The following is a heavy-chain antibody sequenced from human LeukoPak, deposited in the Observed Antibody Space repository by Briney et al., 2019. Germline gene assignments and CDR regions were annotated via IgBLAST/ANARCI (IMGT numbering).Heavy chain of an antibody. CDR2: ISNDGSNK. D-gene: IGHD3-10*01. V-gene: IGHV3-30*18. CDR1: GFTFSSYG. J-gene: IGHJ3*02. CDR3: AKGRGAFDI. Sequence: PGRSLGLSCVASGFTFSSYGMHWVRQAPGKGLEWVAVISNDGSNKYYADSVKGRFTISRDNSKNTLYLQMNSLRAEDTAVYCCAKGRGAFDIWGQGTMVTVSS.